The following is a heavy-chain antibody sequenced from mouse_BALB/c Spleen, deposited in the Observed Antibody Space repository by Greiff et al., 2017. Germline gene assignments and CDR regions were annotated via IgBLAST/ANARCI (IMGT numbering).Heavy chain of an antibody. V-gene: IGHV2-9-2*01. J-gene: IGHJ4*01. CDR2: IWTGGGT. CDR1: GFSLTSYD. Sequence: QVQLKESGPGLVAPSQSLSITCTVSGFSLTSYDISWIRQPPGKGLEWLGVIWTGGGTNYNSAFMSRLSISKDNSKSQVFLKMNSLQTDDTAIYYCVRDRRYYAMDYWGQGTSVTVSS. CDR3: VRDRRYYAMDY.